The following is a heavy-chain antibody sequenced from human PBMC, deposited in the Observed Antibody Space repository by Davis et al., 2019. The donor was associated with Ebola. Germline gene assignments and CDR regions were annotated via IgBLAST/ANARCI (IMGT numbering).Heavy chain of an antibody. CDR3: ARGSENWNYVDY. J-gene: IGHJ4*02. CDR2: ISSRGTNI. V-gene: IGHV3-48*03. CDR1: GFTFISYA. D-gene: IGHD1-1*01. Sequence: GESLKISCAASGFTFISYAMNWVRQAPGKGLEWVSYISSRGTNIYYADSVKGRFTISRDIAKNSLYLQMNSLRDEDTAVYYCARGSENWNYVDYWGQGTLVTVSS.